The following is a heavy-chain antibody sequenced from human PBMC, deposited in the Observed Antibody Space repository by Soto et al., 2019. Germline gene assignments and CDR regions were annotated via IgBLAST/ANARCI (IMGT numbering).Heavy chain of an antibody. Sequence: QVQLADSGGGVVQPGRSLRLSGAASGLTFSNYGMHWVRKAPGKGLEWVAVVSSDGRTKIYADSVRGRFAISRDNSKNTVYLQMSSLTTEDTAVYYCAKDLGYSYGGFFDYWGQGTLVTVSS. V-gene: IGHV3-30*18. CDR2: VSSDGRTK. CDR1: GLTFSNYG. CDR3: AKDLGYSYGGFFDY. D-gene: IGHD5-18*01. J-gene: IGHJ4*02.